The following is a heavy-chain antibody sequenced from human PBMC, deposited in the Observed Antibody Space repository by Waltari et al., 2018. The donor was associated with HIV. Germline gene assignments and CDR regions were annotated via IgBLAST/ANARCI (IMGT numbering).Heavy chain of an antibody. CDR2: SRRSTFGERT. Sequence: EVKLVESGGAGFEPGQPLGLPWKGSGFNFGDFSFPWVPQAPGKGPGWVGLSRRSTFGERTEYGASVRGRFSVSRDNSKSVAHLLMDNLVLEDTATYYCTREAFPHLKTQRLHFDAWGQGTLVIVSS. CDR1: GFNFGDFS. J-gene: IGHJ4*02. V-gene: IGHV3-49*04. CDR3: TREAFPHLKTQRLHFDA.